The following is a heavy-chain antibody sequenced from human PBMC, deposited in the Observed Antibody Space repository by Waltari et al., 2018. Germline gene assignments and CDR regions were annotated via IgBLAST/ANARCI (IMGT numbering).Heavy chain of an antibody. CDR2: IKQDGSEK. D-gene: IGHD5-18*01. Sequence: EVQLVESGGGLVQPGGSLRLSCAASGFTFSSYWMSWVRQAPGKGMEWVANIKQDGSEKYYVDAVKGRVTISRDNAKNALYLQMNSLRAEDTAVYYCARDEWILAGDAFDIWGQGTMVTVSS. J-gene: IGHJ3*02. CDR1: GFTFSSYW. V-gene: IGHV3-7*01. CDR3: ARDEWILAGDAFDI.